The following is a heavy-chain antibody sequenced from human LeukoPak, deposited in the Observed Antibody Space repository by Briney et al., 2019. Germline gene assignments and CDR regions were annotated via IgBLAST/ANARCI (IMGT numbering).Heavy chain of an antibody. Sequence: ASVKVSCKASGYTFTSYDINWVRQATGQGLEWMGWMNPNSANTGYAQKFQARVTISRDTSKSTAYMELSSLRSGDTAVYYCARTLPGGVVDYWGQGTLVTVSS. CDR1: GYTFTSYD. V-gene: IGHV1-8*03. CDR2: MNPNSANT. D-gene: IGHD1-14*01. CDR3: ARTLPGGVVDY. J-gene: IGHJ4*02.